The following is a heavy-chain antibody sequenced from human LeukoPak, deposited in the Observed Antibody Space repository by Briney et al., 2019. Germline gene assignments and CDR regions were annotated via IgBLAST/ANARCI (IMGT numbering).Heavy chain of an antibody. J-gene: IGHJ4*02. CDR2: IYSGGTT. Sequence: AGGSLRLSCAASGFTVGNNYLSWVRQAPGKGLECVSIIYSGGTTYYADSVKGRFTISIDNSKNTVYLQINSLRADDTAVYYCARAHTDGATYFNYWGQGTLVTVSS. CDR3: ARAHTDGATYFNY. CDR1: GFTVGNNY. V-gene: IGHV3-53*01. D-gene: IGHD2-15*01.